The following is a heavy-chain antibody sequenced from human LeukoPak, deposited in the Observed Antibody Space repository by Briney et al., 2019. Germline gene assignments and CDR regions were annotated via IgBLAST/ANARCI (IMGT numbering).Heavy chain of an antibody. D-gene: IGHD2/OR15-2a*01. J-gene: IGHJ4*02. Sequence: GGSLRLSCAASGFTFSSYAMHWVRQAPGKGLEWVAVISYDGSNKYYADSVKGRFTISRDNSKNTLYLQMNSLRAEDTAVYYCASSGVLQQYFDYWGQGTLVTVSS. CDR2: ISYDGSNK. CDR3: ASSGVLQQYFDY. V-gene: IGHV3-30-3*01. CDR1: GFTFSSYA.